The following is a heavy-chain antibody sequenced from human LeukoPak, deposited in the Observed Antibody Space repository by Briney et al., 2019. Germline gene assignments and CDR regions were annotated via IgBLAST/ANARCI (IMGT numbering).Heavy chain of an antibody. D-gene: IGHD2-2*01. Sequence: SVKVSFKASGGTFSSYAISWVRQAPGQGLEWMGGIIPIFGTANYAQKFQGRVTITADESTSTAYMELSSLRSEDTAVYYCARGSPPSYCSSTSCYLGSYYYGMDVWGQGTTVTVSS. CDR1: GGTFSSYA. CDR2: IIPIFGTA. CDR3: ARGSPPSYCSSTSCYLGSYYYGMDV. J-gene: IGHJ6*02. V-gene: IGHV1-69*13.